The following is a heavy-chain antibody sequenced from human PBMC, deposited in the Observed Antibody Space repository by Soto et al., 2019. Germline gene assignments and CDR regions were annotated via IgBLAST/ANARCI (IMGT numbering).Heavy chain of an antibody. J-gene: IGHJ3*02. CDR3: ARRKRIAVDWDDAFDI. CDR2: INAGNGNT. D-gene: IGHD6-19*01. Sequence: ASVKVSCKASGYTFTSYAMHWVRQAPGQRLEWMGWINAGNGNTKYSQKFQGRVTITRDTSASTAYMELSSLRSEDTAVYYCARRKRIAVDWDDAFDIWGQGTMVTVSS. V-gene: IGHV1-3*01. CDR1: GYTFTSYA.